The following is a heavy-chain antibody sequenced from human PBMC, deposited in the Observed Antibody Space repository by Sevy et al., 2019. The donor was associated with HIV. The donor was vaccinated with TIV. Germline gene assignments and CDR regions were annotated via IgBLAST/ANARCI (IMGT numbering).Heavy chain of an antibody. D-gene: IGHD2-15*01. Sequence: GGSLRLSCAASGFTFSNYNMNWVRQAPGKGLEWVSSISSSSNYISYADSMKGRFTISRDNAKNSLYLQMNSLRAEDTTVYYCARVVAYCSGGSCFPGYYNGMDVWGQGTTVTVSS. CDR2: ISSSSNYI. J-gene: IGHJ6*02. CDR3: ARVVAYCSGGSCFPGYYNGMDV. V-gene: IGHV3-21*01. CDR1: GFTFSNYN.